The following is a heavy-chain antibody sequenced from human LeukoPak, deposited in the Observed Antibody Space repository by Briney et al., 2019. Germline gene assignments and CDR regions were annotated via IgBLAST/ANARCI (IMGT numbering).Heavy chain of an antibody. CDR2: ISGGGGST. V-gene: IGHV3-23*01. CDR3: ANYSGSSRWFDY. CDR1: GFTFSSYA. D-gene: IGHD6-13*01. J-gene: IGHJ4*02. Sequence: GDSLRLSCAASGFTFSSYAMSWVRQAPGKGLEWVSGISGGGGSTYYTDSVKGRFTISRDNSKNTLYLQMNSLRAEDTAVYYCANYSGSSRWFDYWGQGTLVTVSS.